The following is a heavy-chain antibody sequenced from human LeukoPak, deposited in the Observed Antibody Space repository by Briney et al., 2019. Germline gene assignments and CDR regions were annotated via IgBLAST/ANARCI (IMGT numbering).Heavy chain of an antibody. D-gene: IGHD3-22*01. CDR3: ARAQGYYDC. CDR2: IGVGGTT. CDR1: GFTISNYG. V-gene: IGHV3-23*01. Sequence: GGSLRLSCAASGFTISNYGMNWVRQAPGKGLEWVSGIGVGGTTYYADSVKGRFTISRDTSKNTLYLQMNSLRAEDTAVYYCARAQGYYDCWGQGTLVTVSS. J-gene: IGHJ4*02.